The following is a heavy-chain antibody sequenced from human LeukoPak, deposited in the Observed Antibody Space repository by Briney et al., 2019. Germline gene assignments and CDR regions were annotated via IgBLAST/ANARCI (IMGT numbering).Heavy chain of an antibody. CDR1: GYTFSSYD. CDR2: TSPRSGNT. Sequence: ASVKVSCKASGYTFSSYDIIWVRQAAGQGLEWMGWTSPRSGNTQYTQKFQGRVTITWNTSTNTVYMDLSSLRSDDTAVYYCARGGHFDWLFNYYYYGMDVWGQGTTVTVSS. CDR3: ARGGHFDWLFNYYYYGMDV. J-gene: IGHJ6*02. D-gene: IGHD3-9*01. V-gene: IGHV1-8*01.